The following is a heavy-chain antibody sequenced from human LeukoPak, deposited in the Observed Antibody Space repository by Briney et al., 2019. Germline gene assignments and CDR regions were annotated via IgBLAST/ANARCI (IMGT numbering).Heavy chain of an antibody. J-gene: IGHJ4*02. CDR2: IKQDGSEK. CDR3: VRAPATNEWRCMDY. Sequence: GGSLRLSCAASGFTFSSYWMSWVRQAPGKGLEWVANIKQDGSEKRYVDPVKGRFTISRDNAKNSLYLQMNSLRAEDTGVYYCVRAPATNEWRCMDYWGQGTLVTVSS. V-gene: IGHV3-7*01. CDR1: GFTFSSYW. D-gene: IGHD2-8*02.